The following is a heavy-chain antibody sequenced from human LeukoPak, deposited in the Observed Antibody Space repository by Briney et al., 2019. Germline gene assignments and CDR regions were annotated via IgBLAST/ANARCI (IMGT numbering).Heavy chain of an antibody. J-gene: IGHJ4*02. CDR3: ARVVDTHFDY. CDR2: ISYDGNYR. CDR1: GFTFSSFA. D-gene: IGHD5-18*01. Sequence: GGSLRLSCSASGFTFSSFAMFWVRQAPGKGLEWVAIISYDGNYRNYADSVKGRFTISRDNAKNTLYLQMNSLRAEDTAVYYCARVVDTHFDYWGQGTLVTVSS. V-gene: IGHV3-30*04.